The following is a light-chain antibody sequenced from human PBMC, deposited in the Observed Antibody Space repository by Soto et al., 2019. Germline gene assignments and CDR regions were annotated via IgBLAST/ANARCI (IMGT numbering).Light chain of an antibody. CDR2: GAS. V-gene: IGKV3-15*01. CDR3: QHYSNWPPIT. Sequence: EVIMTQSPASLSVSPWESATLSCRASHSVSTNLAWYQQKPGQAPRLLIYGASTRVTGIPARFSGSGSGTEFSLTISSLQSGDFAVYYCQHYSNWPPITFGQGTRLEIK. CDR1: HSVSTN. J-gene: IGKJ5*01.